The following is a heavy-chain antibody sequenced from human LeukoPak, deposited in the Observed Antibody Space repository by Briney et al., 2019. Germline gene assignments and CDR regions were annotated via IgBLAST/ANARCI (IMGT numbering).Heavy chain of an antibody. J-gene: IGHJ4*02. CDR1: GFTFSSYA. Sequence: GGSLRLSCAASGFTFSSYAMHWVRQAPGKGLEYVSAISSDGVTTYYANSVKGRFTISRDNSKNTLYLQVGSLRVEDMAVYYCARGNQFYFDYWGQGTLVTVSS. CDR2: ISSDGVTT. D-gene: IGHD1-14*01. V-gene: IGHV3-64*01. CDR3: ARGNQFYFDY.